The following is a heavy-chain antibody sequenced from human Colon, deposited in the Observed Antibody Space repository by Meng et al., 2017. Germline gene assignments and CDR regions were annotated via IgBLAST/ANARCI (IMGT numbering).Heavy chain of an antibody. J-gene: IGHJ5*02. CDR3: ARGRYSGYLP. V-gene: IGHV4-34*01. Sequence: QVQVQQWGAGLLKPSEPLSLPCAVYGGSFSGYYWSWIRQPPGKGLEWIGEINHSGSTNYNPSLKSRVTISVDTSKNQFSLKLSSVTAADTAVYYCARGRYSGYLPWGQGTLVTVSS. CDR2: INHSGST. CDR1: GGSFSGYY. D-gene: IGHD5-12*01.